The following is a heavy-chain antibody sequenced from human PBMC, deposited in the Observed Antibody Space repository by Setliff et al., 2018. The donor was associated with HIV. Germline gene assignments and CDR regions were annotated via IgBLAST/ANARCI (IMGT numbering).Heavy chain of an antibody. J-gene: IGHJ4*02. Sequence: GGSLRLSCTASGFTFDDYALTWVRQAPGKGLEWVGFIRSKPIGGTTDYGASVKGRFSVSRDDSKSTVYLQMNSLKSDDTAVYYCATGNARPDWGQGTLVTVSS. CDR1: GFTFDDYA. V-gene: IGHV3-49*04. CDR2: IRSKPIGGTT. CDR3: ATGNARPD.